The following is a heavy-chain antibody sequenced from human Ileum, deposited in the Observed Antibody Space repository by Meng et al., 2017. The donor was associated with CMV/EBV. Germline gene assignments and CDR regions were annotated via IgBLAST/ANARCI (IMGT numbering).Heavy chain of an antibody. D-gene: IGHD3-22*01. CDR1: GGSFSGHY. Sequence: QVQLQQWGAGRLKPSETLSLTCEISGGSFSGHYGSWIRQTPGKELEWIGEINHRGDPDYNPSLNGRVTISVDTSKKQVSLKLRSVTAADTAIYYCARGLDNYYDLTWGQGTLVTVSS. V-gene: IGHV4-34*01. CDR3: ARGLDNYYDLT. J-gene: IGHJ5*02. CDR2: INHRGDP.